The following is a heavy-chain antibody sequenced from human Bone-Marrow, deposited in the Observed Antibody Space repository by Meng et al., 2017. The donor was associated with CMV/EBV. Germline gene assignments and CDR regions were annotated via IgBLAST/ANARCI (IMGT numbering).Heavy chain of an antibody. D-gene: IGHD2-21*01. CDR2: IYYSGST. Sequence: GSLRLSCTVSGGSISSYYWSWIRQPPGKGLEWIGYIYYSGSTNYNPSLKSRVTISVDTSKNQFSLKLSSVTAADTAVYYCAREYCGGDCYFGGWFDPWGQGTLVTVSS. CDR1: GGSISSYY. V-gene: IGHV4-59*01. CDR3: AREYCGGDCYFGGWFDP. J-gene: IGHJ5*02.